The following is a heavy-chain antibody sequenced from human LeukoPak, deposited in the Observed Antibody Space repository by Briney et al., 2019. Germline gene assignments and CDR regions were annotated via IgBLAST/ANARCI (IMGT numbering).Heavy chain of an antibody. D-gene: IGHD1-26*01. V-gene: IGHV3-21*04. Sequence: GGSLRLSCVTSGFTFSAYNMNWVRQAPGKGLGWVSCISSSSNYIYYADSVKGRFTISRDNAKNSLYLQMNSLKTEDTAVYYCAREGLFSGNPFDFWGQGTLVTVSS. CDR1: GFTFSAYN. J-gene: IGHJ4*02. CDR3: AREGLFSGNPFDF. CDR2: ISSSSNYI.